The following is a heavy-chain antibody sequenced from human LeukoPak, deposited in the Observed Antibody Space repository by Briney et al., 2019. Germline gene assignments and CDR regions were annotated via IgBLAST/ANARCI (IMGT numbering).Heavy chain of an antibody. J-gene: IGHJ6*02. CDR3: AKGVGPTYYYFGMDV. D-gene: IGHD1-26*01. V-gene: IGHV3-23*01. Sequence: GGSLRLSCAASGFTFSSYAMNWVRQAPGKGLEWVSAIGGSGGNTYYADSVKGRFTISRENSKSTLYLQMNSLRAEDTALYYCAKGVGPTYYYFGMDVWGQGTTVTVSS. CDR1: GFTFSSYA. CDR2: IGGSGGNT.